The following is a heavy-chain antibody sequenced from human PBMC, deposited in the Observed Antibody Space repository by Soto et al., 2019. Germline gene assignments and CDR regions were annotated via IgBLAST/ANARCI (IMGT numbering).Heavy chain of an antibody. V-gene: IGHV1-69*12. D-gene: IGHD4-17*01. CDR2: IILPFGTP. CDR3: ARGPDYEGYFDY. Sequence: QVRLVQSAAAVKKPGSSVKVSCKASGGTFSNYAISWVRQAPGQGLEWMGVIILPFGTPNYAQTFQGRVTITADESMTTAYMELSGLRSEDTAVYYCARGPDYEGYFDYWGRGTLVTVSS. J-gene: IGHJ4*02. CDR1: GGTFSNYA.